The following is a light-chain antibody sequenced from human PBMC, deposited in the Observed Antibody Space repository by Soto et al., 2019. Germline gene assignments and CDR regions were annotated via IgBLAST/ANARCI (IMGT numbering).Light chain of an antibody. Sequence: EIVLTQSPGTLSLSPGERATLSCRASQSVSSNYLAWYQQTPGQAPRLLIYDASSRATGIPDRFSGSGSGTDFTLTISRLEPEDFAVYYCQQYGSSSWTFGQGTKVEIK. CDR2: DAS. CDR3: QQYGSSSWT. CDR1: QSVSSNY. J-gene: IGKJ1*01. V-gene: IGKV3-20*01.